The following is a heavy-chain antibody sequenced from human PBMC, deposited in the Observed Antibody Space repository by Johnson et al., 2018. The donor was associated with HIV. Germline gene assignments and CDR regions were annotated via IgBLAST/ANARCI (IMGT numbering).Heavy chain of an antibody. D-gene: IGHD6-19*01. V-gene: IGHV3-23*04. J-gene: IGHJ3*02. CDR3: AKDQRGWFIAGAFDI. Sequence: VQLVESGGGLIQPGWSLRLSCAASGFTVSSNYMNWVRQAPGKGLEWVSVISGSGGSTYYADSVKGRFTISRDNSKNTLYLQMNSLRAEDTAVYYCAKDQRGWFIAGAFDIWGQGTMVTVSS. CDR1: GFTVSSNY. CDR2: ISGSGGST.